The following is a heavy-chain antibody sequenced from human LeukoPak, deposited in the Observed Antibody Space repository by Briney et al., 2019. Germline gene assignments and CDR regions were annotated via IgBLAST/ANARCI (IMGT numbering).Heavy chain of an antibody. J-gene: IGHJ4*02. V-gene: IGHV3-30*04. Sequence: GGSLRLSCAASGFTFSNYAMHWVRQAPGKGLEWVAVISNDGSKKDYADSVKGRFTISRDNSKNTLYLQVNSLRAEDTAVYYCARGARKGDDYGGFFDYWGQGTLVTVSS. CDR1: GFTFSNYA. CDR2: ISNDGSKK. D-gene: IGHD4-17*01. CDR3: ARGARKGDDYGGFFDY.